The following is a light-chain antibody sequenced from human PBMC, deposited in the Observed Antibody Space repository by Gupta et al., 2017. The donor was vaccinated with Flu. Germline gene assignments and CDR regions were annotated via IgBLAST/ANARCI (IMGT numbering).Light chain of an antibody. J-gene: IGLJ3*02. CDR3: ALHGGGGVWL. Sequence: TVTITCGLSGDSVATASYPSWYQQTPGQAPRPIVYNTNSRSAGVPGRFSGSIVGSTAALTITGAQADEESDYYCALHGGGGVWLFGGGTKLTV. V-gene: IGLV8-61*01. CDR2: NTN. CDR1: GDSVATASY.